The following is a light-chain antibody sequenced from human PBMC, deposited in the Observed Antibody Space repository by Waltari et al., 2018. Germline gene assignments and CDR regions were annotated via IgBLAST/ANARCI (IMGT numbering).Light chain of an antibody. J-gene: IGLJ2*01. CDR1: SSNTGAGYD. Sequence: QSVLTQPPSVSGAPGQRVTISCTGSSSNTGAGYDVTWYQQLPGKVPKLLIYGNSNRPSGVPDRISGSKSGTSASLAITGLQAEDEADYYCQSYDSSLGGSVFGGGTKLTVL. CDR2: GNS. V-gene: IGLV1-40*01. CDR3: QSYDSSLGGSV.